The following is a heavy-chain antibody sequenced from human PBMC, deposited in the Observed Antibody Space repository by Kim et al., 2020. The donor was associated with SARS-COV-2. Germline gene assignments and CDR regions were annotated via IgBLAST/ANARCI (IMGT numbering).Heavy chain of an antibody. J-gene: IGHJ6*02. CDR1: GYTFTSYG. CDR2: ISAYNGNT. D-gene: IGHD6-19*01. Sequence: ASVKVSCKASGYTFTSYGISWVRQAPGQGLEWMGWISAYNGNTNYAQKLQGRVTMTTDTSTSTAYMELRSLRSDDTAVYYCARDFPKQWLAVPGYYYGMDVWGQGTTVTVSS. CDR3: ARDFPKQWLAVPGYYYGMDV. V-gene: IGHV1-18*01.